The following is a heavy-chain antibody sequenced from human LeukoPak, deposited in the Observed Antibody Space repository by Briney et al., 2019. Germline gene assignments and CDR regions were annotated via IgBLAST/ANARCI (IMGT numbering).Heavy chain of an antibody. CDR3: ARVWLSLGYYFDY. J-gene: IGHJ4*02. D-gene: IGHD3-22*01. V-gene: IGHV4-4*08. CDR1: GGSVSSYY. CDR2: IYSSGST. Sequence: SETLSLTCTVSGGSVSSYYWSWIRQPPGKGLEWIGNIYSSGSTNYNPSLKSRVTISIDTSKKQFSLNLSSVTAADTAVYYCARVWLSLGYYFDYRGQGTLVTVSS.